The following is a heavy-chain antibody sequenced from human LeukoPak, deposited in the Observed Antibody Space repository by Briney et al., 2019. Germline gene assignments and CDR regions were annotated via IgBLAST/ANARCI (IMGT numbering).Heavy chain of an antibody. CDR2: ISAYNGNT. CDR3: ARDTGSGISNWFDP. CDR1: GYTFTSYG. Sequence: ASVKVSCKASGYTFTSYGISWVRQASGQGLEWMGWISAYNGNTNYAQKLQGRVTMTTDTSTSTAYMELRSLRSDDTAVYYCARDTGSGISNWFDPWGQGTLVTVSS. V-gene: IGHV1-18*01. J-gene: IGHJ5*02. D-gene: IGHD3-10*01.